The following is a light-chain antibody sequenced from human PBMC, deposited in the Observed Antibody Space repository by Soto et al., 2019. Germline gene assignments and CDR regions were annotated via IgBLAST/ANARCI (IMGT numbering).Light chain of an antibody. CDR3: LQDYDYPYT. J-gene: IGKJ2*01. CDR2: AAS. Sequence: AIQMTQSPSSLSASVGDSVTITCRASQGIRYDLGWYQQKAGKAPKILIYAASTLQNGVPSRFSGSGSGTDFPLTISGLQPEDSATYYCLQDYDYPYTFGQGTKLEIK. CDR1: QGIRYD. V-gene: IGKV1-6*01.